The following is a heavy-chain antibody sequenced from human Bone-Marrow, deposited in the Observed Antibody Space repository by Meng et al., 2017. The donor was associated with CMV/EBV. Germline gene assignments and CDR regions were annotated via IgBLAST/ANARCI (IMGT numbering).Heavy chain of an antibody. CDR3: ALRFLEWPVDY. V-gene: IGHV1-69*05. J-gene: IGHJ4*02. Sequence: SVKVSCKASGGTFSSYAISWVRRAPGQGLEWMGGIIPIFGTANYAQKFQGRVTITTDESTSTAYMELSSLRSEDTAVYYCALRFLEWPVDYWGQGTLVTVSS. CDR2: IIPIFGTA. D-gene: IGHD3-3*01. CDR1: GGTFSSYA.